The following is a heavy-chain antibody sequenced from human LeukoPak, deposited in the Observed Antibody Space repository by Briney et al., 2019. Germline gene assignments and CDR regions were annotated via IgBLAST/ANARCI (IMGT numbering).Heavy chain of an antibody. V-gene: IGHV4-39*07. CDR1: GGSISSSSYY. J-gene: IGHJ5*02. Sequence: PSETLSLTCTVSGGSISSSSYYWGWIRQPPGKGLEWIGSIYYSGSTYYNPSLKSRVTISVDTSKNQFSLKLSSVTAADTAVYYCAREGAIAARISTFDHWGQGTLVTVSS. CDR3: AREGAIAARISTFDH. D-gene: IGHD6-6*01. CDR2: IYYSGST.